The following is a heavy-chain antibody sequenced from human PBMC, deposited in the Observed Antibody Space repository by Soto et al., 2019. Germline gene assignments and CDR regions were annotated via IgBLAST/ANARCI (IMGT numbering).Heavy chain of an antibody. D-gene: IGHD6-13*01. J-gene: IGHJ4*02. CDR1: GFTFSEYY. CDR3: TRGGCRSSWHGY. Sequence: EVQLVESGGGLVQPGGSLRLSCAASGFTFSEYYMDWVRQAAGKGLEWVGRTRNKANSYSTEYAASVQGRFTSSRDDSKQLLYLQMNSLKTDDTAMYYCTRGGCRSSWHGYWGQGTLVTVSS. V-gene: IGHV3-72*01. CDR2: TRNKANSYST.